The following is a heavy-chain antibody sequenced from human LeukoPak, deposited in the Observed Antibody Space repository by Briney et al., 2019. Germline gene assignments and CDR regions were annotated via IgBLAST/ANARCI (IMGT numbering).Heavy chain of an antibody. CDR2: ISDGGGST. Sequence: GGSLGLSCAASGFTFSSYAMSWVRQAPGKGLEWVSGISDGGGSTYYADSVKGRLTISRDNSKNTLYLQMNSLRAEDTAVYYCAKGLRLAGSFDYWGQGTLVTVSS. J-gene: IGHJ4*02. V-gene: IGHV3-23*01. CDR1: GFTFSSYA. CDR3: AKGLRLAGSFDY. D-gene: IGHD5-12*01.